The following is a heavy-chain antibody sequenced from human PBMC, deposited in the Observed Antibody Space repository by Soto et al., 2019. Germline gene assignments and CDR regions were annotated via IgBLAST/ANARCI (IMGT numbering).Heavy chain of an antibody. V-gene: IGHV1-2*02. CDR3: AKDLTRQLAYWLDP. CDR2: INAHSGGT. CDR1: GFSFTGYY. J-gene: IGHJ5*02. Sequence: VSVKVSCKASGFSFTGYYIHWLRQAPGQGLEWMGWINAHSGGTEYAQKFQGRVTLTRGTSISTAYMTLSSLRSDDTAIYYCAKDLTRQLAYWLDPWGQGTQVTV. D-gene: IGHD6-6*01.